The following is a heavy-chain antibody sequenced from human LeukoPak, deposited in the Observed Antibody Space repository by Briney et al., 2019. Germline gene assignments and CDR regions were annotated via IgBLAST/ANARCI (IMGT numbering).Heavy chain of an antibody. J-gene: IGHJ4*02. V-gene: IGHV4-39*07. CDR2: IYYSGST. Sequence: SETLSLTCTVSGGSISSSSYYWGWIRQPPGKGLEWIGSIYYSGSTYYNPSLKSRVTISVDTSKNQFSLKLSSVTAADTAVYYCASGGMVRGVTPPPTHWGQGTLVTVSS. CDR1: GGSISSSSYY. D-gene: IGHD3-10*01. CDR3: ASGGMVRGVTPPPTH.